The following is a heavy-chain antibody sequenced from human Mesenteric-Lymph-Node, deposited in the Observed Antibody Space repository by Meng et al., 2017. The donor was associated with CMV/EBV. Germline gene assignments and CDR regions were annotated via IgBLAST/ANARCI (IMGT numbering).Heavy chain of an antibody. V-gene: IGHV4-34*01. Sequence: YGGSFSGYYWSWIRQPPGKGLEWIGEINHSGSTNYNPSLKSRVNISVDTSKNQFSLKLNSVTAADTAVYYCARALPYCSSTSCYLDYWGQGTLVTVSS. CDR3: ARALPYCSSTSCYLDY. J-gene: IGHJ4*02. CDR1: GGSFSGYY. CDR2: INHSGST. D-gene: IGHD2-2*01.